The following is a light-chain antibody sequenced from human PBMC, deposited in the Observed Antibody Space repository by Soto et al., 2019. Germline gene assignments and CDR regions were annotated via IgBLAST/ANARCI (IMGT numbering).Light chain of an antibody. CDR1: QSVSSY. CDR3: QQYNNWPWT. CDR2: GAS. V-gene: IGKV3-15*01. J-gene: IGKJ1*01. Sequence: EIVFTQSPATLSLSPGERATLSCRASQSVSSYLAWYQQKPGQAPRLLIYGASTRATGIPARFSGSGSGTEFTLTISSLQSEDFAVYYCQQYNNWPWTFGQGTKVDIK.